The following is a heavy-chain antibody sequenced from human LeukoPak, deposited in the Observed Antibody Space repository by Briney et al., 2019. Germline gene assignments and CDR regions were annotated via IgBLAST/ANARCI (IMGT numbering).Heavy chain of an antibody. V-gene: IGHV1-2*02. CDR3: ARDLTNSKINWFDP. CDR2: INPNSGGT. J-gene: IGHJ5*02. Sequence: GESLKISCKGSGYSFTNYWIGWVRQAPGQGPEWMAWINPNSGGTNYAQKFQGRITVTRDTSIGTVHMELSSLNSDDTAVYYCARDLTNSKINWFDPWGQGTLVTVSS. D-gene: IGHD3-9*01. CDR1: GYSFTNYW.